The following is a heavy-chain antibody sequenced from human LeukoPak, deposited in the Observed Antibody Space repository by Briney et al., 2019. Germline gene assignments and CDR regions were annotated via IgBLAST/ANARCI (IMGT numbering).Heavy chain of an antibody. CDR1: GFTFSSYG. V-gene: IGHV3-30*18. CDR2: ISYDGSNK. Sequence: PGGSLRLSCAASGFTFSSYGMHWVRQAPGKGLEWVAVISYDGSNKYYADSVKGRFTISRDNSKNTLYLQMNSLRAEDAAVYYCAKAISELRLGKLSPDYWGQGTLVTVSS. D-gene: IGHD3-16*02. CDR3: AKAISELRLGKLSPDY. J-gene: IGHJ4*02.